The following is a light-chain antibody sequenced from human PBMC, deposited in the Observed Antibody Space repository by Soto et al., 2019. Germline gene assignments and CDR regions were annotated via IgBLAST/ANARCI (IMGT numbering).Light chain of an antibody. J-gene: IGKJ1*01. V-gene: IGKV1D-16*01. CDR1: QGISSW. CDR3: QQYHRYST. CDR2: ATS. Sequence: DIQMTQSPSSVSASVGDRVTITCRAGQGISSWLAWYQQKPGKAPKVLIYATSRLQSGVPSRFSGSASGTEFTLTISSLDSDDFATYYCQQYHRYSTFGQGTKVDIK.